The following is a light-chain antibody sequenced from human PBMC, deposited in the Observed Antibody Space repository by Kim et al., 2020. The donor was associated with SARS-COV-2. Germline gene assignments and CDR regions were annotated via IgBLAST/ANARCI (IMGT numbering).Light chain of an antibody. J-gene: IGKJ1*01. Sequence: EILMTQSPATLSVSPGERATLSCRASQSVSSKLAWYQQKPGRAPRLLIYGASTRATGIPARFSGSGSGTEFTLTISSLQSEDFAVYYCQQYDNWPRTFSQGTKVDIK. CDR3: QQYDNWPRT. V-gene: IGKV3-15*01. CDR1: QSVSSK. CDR2: GAS.